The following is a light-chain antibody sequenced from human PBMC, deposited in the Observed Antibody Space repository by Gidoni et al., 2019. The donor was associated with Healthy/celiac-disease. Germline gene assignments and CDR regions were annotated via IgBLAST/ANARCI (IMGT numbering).Light chain of an antibody. CDR1: RSDVRGYNY. CDR3: SSYTSSSTLV. Sequence: QSALTQPASVSGSPVQSITISCTVTRSDVRGYNYVSWYQQPPGKAPKLMIYDVSNRPSGVSNRFSGSKSGNTSSLTISGLQAEDEADYYCSSYTSSSTLVFGGGTKLTVL. J-gene: IGLJ2*01. V-gene: IGLV2-14*01. CDR2: DVS.